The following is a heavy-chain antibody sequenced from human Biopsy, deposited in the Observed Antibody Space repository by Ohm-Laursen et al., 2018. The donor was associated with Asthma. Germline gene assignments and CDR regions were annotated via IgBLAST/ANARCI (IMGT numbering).Heavy chain of an antibody. CDR2: ISSSGSTI. V-gene: IGHV3-11*01. J-gene: IGHJ4*02. Sequence: GSLRLSCSASGFTFSDYYMSWIRQAPGKGLEWVSYISSSGSTIYYADSVKGRFTISRDNAKNSLYLQMNSLRAEDTAVYYSAREGVNYYDSSGYLEYWGQGTLVTVSS. D-gene: IGHD3-22*01. CDR3: AREGVNYYDSSGYLEY. CDR1: GFTFSDYY.